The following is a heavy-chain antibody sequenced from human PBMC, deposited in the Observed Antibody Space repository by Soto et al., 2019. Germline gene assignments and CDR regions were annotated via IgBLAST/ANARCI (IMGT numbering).Heavy chain of an antibody. Sequence: QVQLQESGPGLVKPSQTLSLTCTVSGGSLSSVGYYCNWIRQQQGKGLEWIGYIYYRGSTYYIPSLMSRVTISVDTSKNQFSLKLSSVTAADTAVYYCARSVFPWGQGTLVTVSS. J-gene: IGHJ5*02. CDR2: IYYRGST. CDR3: ARSVFP. V-gene: IGHV4-31*03. CDR1: GGSLSSVGYY.